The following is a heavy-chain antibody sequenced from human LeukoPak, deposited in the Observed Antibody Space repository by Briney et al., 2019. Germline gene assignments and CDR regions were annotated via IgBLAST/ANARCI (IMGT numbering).Heavy chain of an antibody. CDR3: ARLSQQTFDI. V-gene: IGHV1-46*01. Sequence: ASVKVSCKASGYTFTTYNMHWVRQAPGQGLEWMGIIDPSGGSTSYAQKFQGRVTMTRDTSTSTVYMELSSLRSDDTAVYYCARLSQQTFDIWGQGTLVTVSS. J-gene: IGHJ3*02. CDR2: IDPSGGST. CDR1: GYTFTTYN.